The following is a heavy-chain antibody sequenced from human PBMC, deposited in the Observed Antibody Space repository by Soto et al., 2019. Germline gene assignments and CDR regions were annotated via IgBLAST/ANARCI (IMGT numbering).Heavy chain of an antibody. CDR2: ISAYSGNT. D-gene: IGHD1-26*01. Sequence: GASVKVSCKASGYTFTSYGISWVRQAPGQGLEWMGWISAYSGNTNYAQKLQGRVTMTTDTSTSTAYMELRSLRSDDTAVYYCARGPFEGGSSVHIDYWGQGTLVTVSS. CDR1: GYTFTSYG. V-gene: IGHV1-18*01. J-gene: IGHJ4*02. CDR3: ARGPFEGGSSVHIDY.